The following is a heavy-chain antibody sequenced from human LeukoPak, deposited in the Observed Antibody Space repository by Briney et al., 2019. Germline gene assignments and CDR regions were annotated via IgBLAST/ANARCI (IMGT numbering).Heavy chain of an antibody. Sequence: SSETLSLTCTVSGGSISSYYWSWIRQPPGKGLEWIGYIYYSGSTNYNPSLKSRVTISVDMSKNQFSLKLSSVTAADTAVYYCARVYMGRGYYDFWSGYPDAFDIWGQGTMVTVSS. CDR1: GGSISSYY. D-gene: IGHD3-3*01. CDR3: ARVYMGRGYYDFWSGYPDAFDI. V-gene: IGHV4-59*01. J-gene: IGHJ3*02. CDR2: IYYSGST.